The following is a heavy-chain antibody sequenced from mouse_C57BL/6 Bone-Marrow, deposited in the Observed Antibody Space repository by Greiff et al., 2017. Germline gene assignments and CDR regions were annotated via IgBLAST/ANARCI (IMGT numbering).Heavy chain of an antibody. J-gene: IGHJ1*03. Sequence: QVQLKQPGTELVKPGASVKLSCKASGYTFTSYWMHWVKQRPGQGLEWIGNINPNNGGSNYNEKFKNKATLTVDKSSSTTYMQLSSLTSEDSAVYFGARAGVYGSSLYWYFDVWGTGTTVTVSS. CDR2: INPNNGGS. CDR1: GYTFTSYW. D-gene: IGHD1-1*01. CDR3: ARAGVYGSSLYWYFDV. V-gene: IGHV1-53*01.